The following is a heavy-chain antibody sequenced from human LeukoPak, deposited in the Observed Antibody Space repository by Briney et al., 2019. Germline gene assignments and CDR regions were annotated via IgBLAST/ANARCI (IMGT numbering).Heavy chain of an antibody. J-gene: IGHJ4*02. Sequence: SETLSLTCTVSGGSISGNSYFWGWIRQPPGKGLEWIVSMYYSGSTYYNPSLKSRVTVSVDMSKNQFSLKLSSVTAADTAVYYCATIVASTKVADWGQRSLVTVSS. CDR2: MYYSGST. CDR3: ATIVASTKVAD. D-gene: IGHD1-26*01. CDR1: GGSISGNSYF. V-gene: IGHV4-39*01.